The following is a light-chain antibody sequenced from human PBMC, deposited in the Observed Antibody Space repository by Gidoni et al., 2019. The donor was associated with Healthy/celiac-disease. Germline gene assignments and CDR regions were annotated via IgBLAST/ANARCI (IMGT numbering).Light chain of an antibody. J-gene: IGKJ1*01. CDR2: AAS. CDR1: QSISSY. Sequence: DIQMTQSPASLSASVGDRVTITCRASQSISSYLNWYQQKPGTAPKLLIYAASSLQSGVPSRFSVSGSVTDFTLTISSLQPEDFATYYCQQSYSTLRTFCQGTKVAIK. CDR3: QQSYSTLRT. V-gene: IGKV1-39*01.